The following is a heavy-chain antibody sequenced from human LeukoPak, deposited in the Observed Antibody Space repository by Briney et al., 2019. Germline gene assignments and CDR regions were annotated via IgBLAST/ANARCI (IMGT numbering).Heavy chain of an antibody. V-gene: IGHV3-48*04. Sequence: GGSLRLSCAASGFTFSSYSMNWVRQAPGKGLEWISYISTVSSIIYYADSVKGRFTISRDNAENSLYLQMNSLRAEDTAVYYCARDFRPNWGHDAFDIWGQGTMVTVSS. CDR3: ARDFRPNWGHDAFDI. D-gene: IGHD7-27*01. CDR2: ISTVSSII. CDR1: GFTFSSYS. J-gene: IGHJ3*02.